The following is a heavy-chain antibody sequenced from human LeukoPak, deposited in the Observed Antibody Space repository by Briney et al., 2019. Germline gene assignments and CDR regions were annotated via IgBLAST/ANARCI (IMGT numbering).Heavy chain of an antibody. CDR3: AHRAGSTSPFDY. J-gene: IGHJ4*02. CDR1: GFSLNTGGVG. V-gene: IGHV2-5*01. Sequence: SGPTLVNPTQTLTLTCTFSGFSLNTGGVGVGWTRQPPGKALEWLALIYWNDDKRYSPSLKSRLTITKDTSKNQVVLTMTNMDPVDTASYYCAHRAGSTSPFDYWGQGTLVTVSS. D-gene: IGHD2-2*01. CDR2: IYWNDDK.